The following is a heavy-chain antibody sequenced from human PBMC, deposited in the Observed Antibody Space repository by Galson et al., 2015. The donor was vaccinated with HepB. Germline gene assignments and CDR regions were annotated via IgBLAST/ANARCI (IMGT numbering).Heavy chain of an antibody. CDR3: STAKPPITLAPTTGDFDS. CDR2: ITYDGSDK. CDR1: GFIFSNYG. V-gene: IGHV3-30*03. J-gene: IGHJ5*01. D-gene: IGHD1-26*01. Sequence: SLRLSCAASGFIFSNYGMHWVRQAPGRGLEWVAVITYDGSDKYDADSVKGRFTVSRDNSKNTLHLEMNSLRAEDTALYYCSTAKPPITLAPTTGDFDSWGQGTLVTVYS.